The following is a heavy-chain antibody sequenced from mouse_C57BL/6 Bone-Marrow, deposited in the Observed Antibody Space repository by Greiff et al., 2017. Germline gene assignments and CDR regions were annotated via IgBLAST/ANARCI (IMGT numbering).Heavy chain of an antibody. CDR1: GYTFTSYD. CDR2: IYPRDGST. V-gene: IGHV1-85*01. Sequence: VMLVESGPELVKPGASVKLSCKASGYTFTSYDINWVKQRPGQGLEWIGWIYPRDGSTKYNEKFKGKATLTVDTSSSTAYMELHSLTSEDSAVYFGARLEFDGSSGDWYFDVWGTGTTVTVSS. CDR3: ARLEFDGSSGDWYFDV. J-gene: IGHJ1*03. D-gene: IGHD1-1*01.